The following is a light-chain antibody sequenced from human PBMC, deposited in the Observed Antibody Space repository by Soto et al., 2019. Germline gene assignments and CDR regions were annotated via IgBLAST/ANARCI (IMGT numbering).Light chain of an antibody. CDR1: QSVSNY. V-gene: IGKV3-11*01. CDR3: QQSRKMPLT. CDR2: DAS. Sequence: EIVLTQSPATLSLSPGERATLSCRASQSVSNYLAWYQLKSGQAPRLLIYDASNRATGIPARFSGTGSGTDFTLTISSLEDEDFAVYYCQQSRKMPLTFGAGPKVDIK. J-gene: IGKJ4*02.